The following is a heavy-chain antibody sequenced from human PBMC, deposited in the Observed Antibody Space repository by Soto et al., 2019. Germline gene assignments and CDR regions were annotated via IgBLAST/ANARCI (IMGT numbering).Heavy chain of an antibody. D-gene: IGHD3-3*01. Sequence: VGSLRLSCGASGFSVKRYWMHWVRQAPVKVLVWLSRFGGDENYTDYADSVRGRFTISRDIAKNTIYLQMNSLRAEDTAVYYCGKGKELGVVRYGLDAWGQGTTVTVSS. CDR3: GKGKELGVVRYGLDA. V-gene: IGHV3-74*01. CDR1: GFSVKRYW. CDR2: FGGDENYT. J-gene: IGHJ6*02.